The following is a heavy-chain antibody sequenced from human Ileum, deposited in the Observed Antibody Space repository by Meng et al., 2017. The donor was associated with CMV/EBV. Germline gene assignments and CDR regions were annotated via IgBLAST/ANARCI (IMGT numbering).Heavy chain of an antibody. D-gene: IGHD3-22*01. Sequence: LRTECRDLLKTSETLSLHCTVSGRSIRNYYLGWLRQPAGKRLELFGRIYTGGSPNYNPSLYSRVIMSLDASKNQFSLKLNSVTAADTAVYYCARLNYYDSREFDYWGQGTLVTVSS. CDR3: ARLNYYDSREFDY. CDR2: IYTGGSP. CDR1: GRSIRNYY. J-gene: IGHJ4*02. V-gene: IGHV4-4*07.